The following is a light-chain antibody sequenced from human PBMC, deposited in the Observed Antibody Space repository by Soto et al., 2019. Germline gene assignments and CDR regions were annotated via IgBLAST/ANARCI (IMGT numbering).Light chain of an antibody. V-gene: IGKV3D-15*01. CDR2: VAS. CDR3: QHYINWPRT. J-gene: IGKJ1*01. Sequence: EIVMTQSPATLSVSPGERATLSCRASQSVSSNLAWYQQKPGQAPRLLIYVASIRATGIPARFSGSGSGTEFTLTISSLQSEYFAVYYWQHYINWPRTFGQGTKVEIK. CDR1: QSVSSN.